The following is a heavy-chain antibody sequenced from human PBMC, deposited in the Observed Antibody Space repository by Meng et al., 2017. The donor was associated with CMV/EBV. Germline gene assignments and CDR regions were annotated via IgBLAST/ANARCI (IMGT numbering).Heavy chain of an antibody. Sequence: ASVKVSFKASGYTFTSYDINWVRQATGQGLEWMGWMNPNSGNTGYAQKFQGRVTMTRNTSISTAYMELSSLRSEDTAVYYCARGPRAAALGRGWGQGTLVTVSS. CDR3: ARGPRAAALGRG. J-gene: IGHJ4*02. D-gene: IGHD6-13*01. V-gene: IGHV1-8*01. CDR2: MNPNSGNT. CDR1: GYTFTSYD.